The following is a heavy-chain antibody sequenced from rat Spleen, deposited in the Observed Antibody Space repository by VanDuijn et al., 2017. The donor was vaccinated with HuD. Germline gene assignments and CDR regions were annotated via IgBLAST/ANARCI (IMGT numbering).Heavy chain of an antibody. Sequence: EVQLVESGGDLVQPGRSLKLSCVASGFTFSSYWMYWIRQAPGKGLEWVSSINPDGGTTYYPDSVKGRFTISRDNAKSTLYLQMDSLRSEDTATYYCTTTRGYFDYWGPGTMVTVSS. CDR1: GFTFSSYW. J-gene: IGHJ1*01. CDR2: INPDGGTT. CDR3: TTTRGYFDY. V-gene: IGHV5-58*01. D-gene: IGHD4-3*01.